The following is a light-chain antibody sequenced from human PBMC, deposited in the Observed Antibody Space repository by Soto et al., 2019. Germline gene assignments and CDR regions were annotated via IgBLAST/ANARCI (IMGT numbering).Light chain of an antibody. J-gene: IGLJ1*01. CDR2: SNN. CDR3: AAWDDSLNAYV. V-gene: IGLV1-44*01. Sequence: QSVLTQPPSVSGAPGQRVTISCTGTRVAGTAPKLLIHSNNQRPSGVPDRFSGSKSGTSASLAISGLQSEDEADYNCAAWDDSLNAYVFGTGTKVTVL.